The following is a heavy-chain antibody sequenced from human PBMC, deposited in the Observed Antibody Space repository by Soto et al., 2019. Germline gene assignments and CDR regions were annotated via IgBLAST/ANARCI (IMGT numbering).Heavy chain of an antibody. Sequence: QVQLVESGGGVVQPGRSLRLSCAASRFTFSSYAMHWVRQAPGKGLEWVAVISYDGSNKYYADSVKGRFTISRDNSKNTLYLQMNSLRAEDTAVYYCARDFGGYSYVDYWGQGTLVTVSS. CDR3: ARDFGGYSYVDY. D-gene: IGHD5-18*01. CDR1: RFTFSSYA. V-gene: IGHV3-30-3*01. CDR2: ISYDGSNK. J-gene: IGHJ4*02.